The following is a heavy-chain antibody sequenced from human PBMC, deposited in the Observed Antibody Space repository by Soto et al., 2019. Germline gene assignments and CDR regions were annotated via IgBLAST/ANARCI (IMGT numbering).Heavy chain of an antibody. CDR1: GFTFSSYA. J-gene: IGHJ4*02. V-gene: IGHV3-23*01. Sequence: VQLLESGGGLVQPGGSLRLSCAASGFTFSSYAMSWVRQAPGKGLEWVSAISGSGGSTYYADSVKGRFTISRDNSKNTLYLQMNSLRAEDTAVYYCARGYSGYEDYFDYWGQGTLVTVSS. CDR3: ARGYSGYEDYFDY. CDR2: ISGSGGST. D-gene: IGHD5-12*01.